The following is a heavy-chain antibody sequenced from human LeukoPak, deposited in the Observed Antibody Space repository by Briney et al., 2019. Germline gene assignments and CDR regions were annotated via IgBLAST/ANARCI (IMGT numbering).Heavy chain of an antibody. D-gene: IGHD2-15*01. CDR2: ISSSSRSI. CDR3: AKDSLASDGGGPFDI. V-gene: IGHV3-21*01. CDR1: GFTFSTYS. Sequence: GGSLRLSCAASGFTFSTYSMNWVRQTPGKGLEWVSSISSSSRSIYYADSVKGRFTISRGNAKNSLYLQMNSLRAEDTAVYYCAKDSLASDGGGPFDIWGQGTMVTVSS. J-gene: IGHJ3*02.